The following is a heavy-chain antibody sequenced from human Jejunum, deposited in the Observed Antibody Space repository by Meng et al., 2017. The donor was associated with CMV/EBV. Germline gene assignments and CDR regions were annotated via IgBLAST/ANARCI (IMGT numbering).Heavy chain of an antibody. Sequence: CAVSGGSFSGYYWTWLRQPPGKGLEWIGEIKHGGSIKSTPSLKSRVTMSVDTSKKQLSLKLTSMTAADTARYYCARSYGSGSSRFDPWGQGTLVTVSS. CDR3: ARSYGSGSSRFDP. D-gene: IGHD3-10*01. CDR1: GGSFSGYY. J-gene: IGHJ5*02. V-gene: IGHV4-34*01. CDR2: IKHGGSI.